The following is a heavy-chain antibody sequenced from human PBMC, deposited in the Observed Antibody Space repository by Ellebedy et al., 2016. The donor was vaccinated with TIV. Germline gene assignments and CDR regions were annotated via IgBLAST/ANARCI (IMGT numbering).Heavy chain of an antibody. J-gene: IGHJ5*02. CDR2: ISGSGGST. Sequence: GESLKISXAASGFTFSSYAMSWVRQAPGKGLEWVSAISGSGGSTYYADSVKGRFTISRDNSKNTLYLQMNSLRAEDTAVYYCAKDGDYENWFDPWGQGTLVTVSS. V-gene: IGHV3-23*01. CDR1: GFTFSSYA. D-gene: IGHD4-17*01. CDR3: AKDGDYENWFDP.